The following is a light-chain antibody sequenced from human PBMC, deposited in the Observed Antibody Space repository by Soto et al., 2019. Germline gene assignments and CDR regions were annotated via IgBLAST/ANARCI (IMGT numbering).Light chain of an antibody. Sequence: QSVLTQPPSASGTPGQWVTISCSGTSSNIGSNDGYWYQHVPVTAPPLLIYSYNQRPSGIPARFSGSKSGTSASLAISGLRSDDEADYYCAACDDSLNGLNVFGTGTKLTVL. CDR1: SSNIGSND. J-gene: IGLJ1*01. CDR2: SYN. V-gene: IGLV1-47*02. CDR3: AACDDSLNGLNV.